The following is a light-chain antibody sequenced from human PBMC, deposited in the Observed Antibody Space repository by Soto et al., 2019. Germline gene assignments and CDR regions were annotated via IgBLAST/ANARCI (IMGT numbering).Light chain of an antibody. Sequence: EIVLTQSPGTLSLSPGERVTLSCRASQSVSSSDLAWYQHRPGQVPKFLIYGASNRASGIPDRFSGSGSGTDFTLTISELRPEDFAVYYCQHYGSSRTFGQGTKVEIK. CDR3: QHYGSSRT. J-gene: IGKJ1*01. CDR1: QSVSSSD. CDR2: GAS. V-gene: IGKV3-20*01.